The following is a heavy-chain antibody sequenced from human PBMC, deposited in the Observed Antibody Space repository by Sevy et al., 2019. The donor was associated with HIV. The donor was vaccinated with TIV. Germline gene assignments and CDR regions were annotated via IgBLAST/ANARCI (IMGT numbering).Heavy chain of an antibody. V-gene: IGHV3-21*01. CDR3: ASGVIAAAGWEQWLVSGNFDY. CDR1: GFTFSIYS. D-gene: IGHD6-13*01. Sequence: GGCLRLSCAASGFTFSIYSMNWVRQAPGKGLEWVSSISSGSTNIYYADSVKGRFTISRDNAKNSLYLQMKSLTAEETAVYFCASGVIAAAGWEQWLVSGNFDYWGQGTLVTVSS. CDR2: ISSGSTNI. J-gene: IGHJ4*02.